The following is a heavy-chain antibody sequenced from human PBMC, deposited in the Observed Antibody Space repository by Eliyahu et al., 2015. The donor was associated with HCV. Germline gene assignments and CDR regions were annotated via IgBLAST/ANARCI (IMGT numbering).Heavy chain of an antibody. J-gene: IGHJ6*02. V-gene: IGHV3-23*01. Sequence: EVQLLESGGGLAQPGGSLXLXCAASGFTFXXYAMGWGRQAPGKGLEWVSAINGAGSDTYYADSVKGRFTISRDNSKNTLYLQMNSLRAEDTALYYCSKRSNLVSSIFNGVDVWGQGTTVTVSS. CDR2: INGAGSDT. CDR1: GFTFXXYA. CDR3: SKRSNLVSSIFNGVDV. D-gene: IGHD5/OR15-5a*01.